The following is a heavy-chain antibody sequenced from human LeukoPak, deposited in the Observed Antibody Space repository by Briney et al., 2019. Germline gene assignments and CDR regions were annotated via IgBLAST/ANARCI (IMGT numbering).Heavy chain of an antibody. D-gene: IGHD1-1*01. CDR2: INHNGGNT. V-gene: IGHV3-23*01. Sequence: GGSLRLSCAASGFTFSTYAMNWVRQAPGKGLEWVSTINHNGGNTYYADSVKGRFTISRDNSKNTLYLLMNSLRAEDTAVYYCAKVYVWNEYYFDYWGQGTLVTVFS. CDR3: AKVYVWNEYYFDY. CDR1: GFTFSTYA. J-gene: IGHJ4*02.